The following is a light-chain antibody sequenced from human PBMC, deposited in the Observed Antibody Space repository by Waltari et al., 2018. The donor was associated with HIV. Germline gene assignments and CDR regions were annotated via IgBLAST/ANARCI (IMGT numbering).Light chain of an antibody. Sequence: EIVLPQSPAPLPLSPGERATLSCRASQSVSSRYLAWYQQNPGRVPRLVIYNVSKRATGIPDRFTDSGSGTDFTLTINSREPEDFAVYCCQQYGRSLWTFGQGTRVEVK. CDR1: QSVSSRY. CDR3: QQYGRSLWT. CDR2: NVS. V-gene: IGKV3-20*01. J-gene: IGKJ1*01.